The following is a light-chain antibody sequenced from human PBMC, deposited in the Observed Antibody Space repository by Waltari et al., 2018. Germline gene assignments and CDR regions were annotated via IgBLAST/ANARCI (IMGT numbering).Light chain of an antibody. CDR3: QQAYSFPLT. CDR1: QGISSC. V-gene: IGKV1-12*01. J-gene: IGKJ4*01. Sequence: DVQMTQPPSSRSASVGDRVSITCRASQGISSCLAWYQQKPGQAPELLIYAASSFQSGVPSRFSGSGSGTDFTLTISSLQPEDFATYYCQQAYSFPLTFGGGTKVEIK. CDR2: AAS.